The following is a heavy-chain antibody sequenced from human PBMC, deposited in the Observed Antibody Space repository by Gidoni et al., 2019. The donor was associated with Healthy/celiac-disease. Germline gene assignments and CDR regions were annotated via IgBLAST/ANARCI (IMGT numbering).Heavy chain of an antibody. J-gene: IGHJ2*01. Sequence: QVQLQQWRAGLFKPSATLSLTCAVYGGSFSGYYWSWIRQPPGKGLEWSGEIKHSGSTNYNPSLKSRVTISVDTSKNQFSLKLSAVTAADTAVYYCARGGAGDLPDWYFDLWGRGTLVTVSS. CDR1: GGSFSGYY. CDR3: ARGGAGDLPDWYFDL. CDR2: IKHSGST. D-gene: IGHD7-27*01. V-gene: IGHV4-34*01.